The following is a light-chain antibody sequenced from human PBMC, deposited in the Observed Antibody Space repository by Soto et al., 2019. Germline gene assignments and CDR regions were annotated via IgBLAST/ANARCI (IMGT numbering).Light chain of an antibody. V-gene: IGKV3-15*01. CDR3: QQSNNRTRP. CDR1: QSVSSSY. J-gene: IGKJ1*01. Sequence: VMTQSPAPLSLSPAEIDPLSCRGSQSVSSSYLAWYQQKPGQPPRLIIYGESTRATRIPASFSGSGSGTEFTLKLSSMQSEELAVYDCQQSNNRTRPLGHWNKVDLK. CDR2: GES.